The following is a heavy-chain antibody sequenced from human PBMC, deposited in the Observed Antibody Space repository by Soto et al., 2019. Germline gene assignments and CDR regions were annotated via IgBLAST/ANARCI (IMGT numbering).Heavy chain of an antibody. V-gene: IGHV3-74*01. Sequence: EVQLVESGGGLVQPGGSLRLSCAASGFTFSSYWMHWVRQAPGKGLVWVSRINSDGSSTSYADSVKGRFTISRDNAKNTLYQQMNRLRSEDTAVYYCARSPHKYHDYGGNKPKGYFDLWGRGTLVTVSS. D-gene: IGHD4-17*01. CDR3: ARSPHKYHDYGGNKPKGYFDL. CDR1: GFTFSSYW. J-gene: IGHJ2*01. CDR2: INSDGSST.